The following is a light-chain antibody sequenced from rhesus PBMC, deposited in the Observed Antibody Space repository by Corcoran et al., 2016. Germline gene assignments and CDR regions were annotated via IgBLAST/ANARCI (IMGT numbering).Light chain of an antibody. CDR1: QSLVHSNGKIY. CDR3: MQGVVFPFT. CDR2: QVS. V-gene: IGKV2S8*01. J-gene: IGKJ4*01. Sequence: DVVMTQSPLSLPITPGQPASISCRSSQSLVHSNGKIYLNWLQQKPGQPASRLRYQVSNRDSGVADRCSGNVSHTDCILKISRVEAADMGVYYSMQGVVFPFTFGGGTKVEIK.